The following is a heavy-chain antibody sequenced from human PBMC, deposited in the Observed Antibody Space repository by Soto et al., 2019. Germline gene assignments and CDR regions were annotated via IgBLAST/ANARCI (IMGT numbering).Heavy chain of an antibody. CDR3: VRQYRDSQYYSGLDV. J-gene: IGHJ6*02. D-gene: IGHD6-6*01. Sequence: SQTLSLTCAISGDSVSSNSGAWNWIRQSPSRGLEWLGRTNYRSKWYNDFAVSVKSRITINPDTSKNQFSLQLNSVTPEDTAVYYCVRQYRDSQYYSGLDVWGQGTTVTVSS. CDR2: TNYRSKWYN. V-gene: IGHV6-1*01. CDR1: GDSVSSNSGA.